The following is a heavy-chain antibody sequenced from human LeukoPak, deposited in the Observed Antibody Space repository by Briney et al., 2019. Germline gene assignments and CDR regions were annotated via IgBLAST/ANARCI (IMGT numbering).Heavy chain of an antibody. Sequence: ASVKVSCKASGYNFTDYYIHWVRQAPGQGFEWMGWINPNSGGTNSAQTFQGRVTMTRDTSISTVYMELSSLRVDDTAVYYCARDISFYQGLGTYPRDFWGQGTLVTVSS. CDR1: GYNFTDYY. V-gene: IGHV1-2*02. CDR2: INPNSGGT. J-gene: IGHJ4*02. D-gene: IGHD3-10*01. CDR3: ARDISFYQGLGTYPRDF.